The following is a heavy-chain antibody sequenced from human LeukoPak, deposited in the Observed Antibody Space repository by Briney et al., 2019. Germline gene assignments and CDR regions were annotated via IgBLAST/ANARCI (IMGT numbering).Heavy chain of an antibody. CDR2: INPNSGGT. V-gene: IGHV1-2*02. CDR3: AREDSSGWYGLDY. J-gene: IGHJ4*02. Sequence: ASVKVSFKASGYIFTGYYIHWVRQAPGQGLEWMGWINPNSGGTNYAQRFQGRVAMTRDTSISTAYMELSRLRSDDTAVYYCAREDSSGWYGLDYWGQGTLVTVSS. D-gene: IGHD6-19*01. CDR1: GYIFTGYY.